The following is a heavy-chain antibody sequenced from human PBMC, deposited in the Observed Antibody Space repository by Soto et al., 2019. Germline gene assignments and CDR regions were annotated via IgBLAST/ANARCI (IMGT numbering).Heavy chain of an antibody. CDR1: GYTFTGYY. CDR3: ARDQGQLVRGSYYYYYCMDV. V-gene: IGHV1-2*04. Sequence: ASVKVSCKASGYTFTGYYMHWVRQAPGQGLEWMGWINPNSGGTNYAQKFQGWVTMTRDTSISTAYMELSRLRSDDTAVYYCARDQGQLVRGSYYYYYCMDVWG. CDR2: INPNSGGT. D-gene: IGHD6-13*01. J-gene: IGHJ6*02.